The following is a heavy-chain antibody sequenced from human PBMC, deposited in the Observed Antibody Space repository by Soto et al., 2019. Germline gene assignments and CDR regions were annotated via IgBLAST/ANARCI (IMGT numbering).Heavy chain of an antibody. CDR2: IKSKTDGGTT. CDR3: TTTTPPDSSGWWVPPNYYGMDV. V-gene: IGHV3-15*07. D-gene: IGHD6-19*01. Sequence: GGSMRLSCAASGFTFCNAWMNWVRQAPGKGLEWVGRIKSKTDGGTTDYAAPVKGRFTISRDDSKNTLYLQMNSLKTEDTAVYYCTTTTPPDSSGWWVPPNYYGMDVWGQGTTVTVSS. CDR1: GFTFCNAW. J-gene: IGHJ6*02.